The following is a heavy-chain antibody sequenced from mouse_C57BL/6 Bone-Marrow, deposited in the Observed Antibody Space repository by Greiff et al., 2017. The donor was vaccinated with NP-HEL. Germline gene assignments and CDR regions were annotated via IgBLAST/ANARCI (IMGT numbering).Heavy chain of an antibody. CDR3: TLYYGNPYYAMDY. Sequence: AQLQQSGAELVRPGASVKLSCTASGFNIKDDYMHWVKQRPEQGLEWIGWIDPENGDTEYASKFQGKATITADTSSNTAYLQLSSLTSEDTAVYYCTLYYGNPYYAMDYWGQGTSVTVSS. CDR1: GFNIKDDY. V-gene: IGHV14-4*01. D-gene: IGHD2-1*01. CDR2: IDPENGDT. J-gene: IGHJ4*01.